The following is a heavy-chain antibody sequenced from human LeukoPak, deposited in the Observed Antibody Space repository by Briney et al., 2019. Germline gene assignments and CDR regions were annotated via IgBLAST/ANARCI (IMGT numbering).Heavy chain of an antibody. CDR3: ARERSTVTTSYYFDY. CDR2: ISYDGSNK. V-gene: IGHV3-30-3*01. J-gene: IGHJ4*02. CDR1: GFSFSSYD. D-gene: IGHD4-17*01. Sequence: PGGSLRLSCAASGFSFSSYDMHWVRQAPGKGLEWVALISYDGSNKYYADSVKGRFTISRDNSKNTLYLQMNSLRAEDTAVYYCARERSTVTTSYYFDYWGQGTLVTVSS.